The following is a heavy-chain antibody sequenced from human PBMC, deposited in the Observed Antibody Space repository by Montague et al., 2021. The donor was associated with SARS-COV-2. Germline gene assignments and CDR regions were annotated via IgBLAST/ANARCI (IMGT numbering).Heavy chain of an antibody. D-gene: IGHD3-22*01. CDR3: VRHSGYYDRSGYYDY. CDR2: IYYSGST. Sequence: SETLSLTCTVSGGSISSSSYYWGWIRQPPGKGLEWIGSIYYSGSTYYNPSLKSRVTISVDTPKNQFSLKLSAVTAADTGVYYCVRHSGYYDRSGYYDYWGRGTLVTVSS. CDR1: GGSISSSSYY. J-gene: IGHJ4*02. V-gene: IGHV4-39*07.